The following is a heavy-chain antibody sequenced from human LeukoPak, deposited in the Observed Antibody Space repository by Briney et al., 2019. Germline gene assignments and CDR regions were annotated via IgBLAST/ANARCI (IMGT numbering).Heavy chain of an antibody. CDR3: ARGPRSKLRYFDWGRFDAFDI. CDR2: ISSSSSYI. CDR1: GFTFTDSY. J-gene: IGHJ3*02. Sequence: GGSLRLSCAASGFTFTDSYMTWVRQAPGKGLEWVSSISSSSSYIYYADSVKGRFTISRDNAKNSLYLQMNSLRAEDTAVYYCARGPRSKLRYFDWGRFDAFDIWGQGTMVTVSS. D-gene: IGHD3-9*01. V-gene: IGHV3-21*01.